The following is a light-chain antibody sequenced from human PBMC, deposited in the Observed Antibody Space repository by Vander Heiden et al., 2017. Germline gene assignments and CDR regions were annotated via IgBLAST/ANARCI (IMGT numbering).Light chain of an antibody. J-gene: IGKJ5*01. CDR1: QSVSGS. CDR2: AAS. CDR3: QQRST. Sequence: DILLTQSPATLSLSPGERATLSCRASQSVSGSLAWYQQKPGQAPRLLIYAASNRASGIPARFSGSGSGTDFTLTISSLEPDDFAGYDCQQRSTFGQGTRLEIK. V-gene: IGKV3-11*01.